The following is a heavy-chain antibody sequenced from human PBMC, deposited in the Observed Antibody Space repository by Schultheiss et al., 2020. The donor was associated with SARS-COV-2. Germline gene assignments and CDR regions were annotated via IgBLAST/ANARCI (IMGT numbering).Heavy chain of an antibody. CDR1: GGSISSGGYY. V-gene: IGHV4-39*07. J-gene: IGHJ6*02. Sequence: SETLSLTCTVSGGSISSGGYYWSWIRQPPGKGLEWIGSIYYSGSTYYNPSLKSRVTISVDTSKNQFSLKLSSVTAADTAVYYCARGVVTKYYYYYGMDVWGQGTTVTVSS. CDR2: IYYSGST. D-gene: IGHD4-23*01. CDR3: ARGVVTKYYYYYGMDV.